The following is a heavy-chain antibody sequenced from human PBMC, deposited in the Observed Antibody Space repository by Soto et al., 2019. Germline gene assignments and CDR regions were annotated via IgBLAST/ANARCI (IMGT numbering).Heavy chain of an antibody. CDR2: INAGNGNT. Sequence: ASVKVSCKASGDTFTSYSMHWVRQAPGQRLEWMGWINAGNGNTKYSQKFQGRVTITRDTSASTAYMELSSLRSEDTAVYYCAIGPGGPDGPGDYWGQGTLVTVSS. CDR3: AIGPGGPDGPGDY. CDR1: GDTFTSYS. D-gene: IGHD1-26*01. V-gene: IGHV1-3*01. J-gene: IGHJ4*02.